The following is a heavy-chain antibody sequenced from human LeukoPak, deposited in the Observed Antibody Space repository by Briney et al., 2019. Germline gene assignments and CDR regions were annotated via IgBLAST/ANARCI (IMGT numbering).Heavy chain of an antibody. CDR1: GYTFTSYG. D-gene: IGHD2-2*01. V-gene: IGHV1-18*04. CDR2: ISAYNGNT. Sequence: ASVKVSCKASGYTFTSYGITWVRPAPGQGLEWMGWISAYNGNTNYAQKFQGRVTMTTDTSTSTAYMELRSLRSDDTAVYYCARAPHIVVVPTAISWWGQGTLVTVSS. J-gene: IGHJ4*02. CDR3: ARAPHIVVVPTAISW.